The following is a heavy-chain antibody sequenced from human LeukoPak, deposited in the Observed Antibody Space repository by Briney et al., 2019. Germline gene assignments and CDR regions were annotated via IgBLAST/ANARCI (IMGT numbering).Heavy chain of an antibody. D-gene: IGHD3-22*01. CDR1: GFTISNYA. V-gene: IGHV3-23*01. J-gene: IGHJ4*02. CDR2: ISGSGGTT. CDR3: AKGFAGSGYSFLQGGFDY. Sequence: GGSLRLSCAASGFTISNYAMSWVRQAPGKGLEWVSAISGSGGTTYYADSVKGRFTISRDNSRDTLFLQMNSLRAEDTAVYYCAKGFAGSGYSFLQGGFDYWGQGTLVTVSS.